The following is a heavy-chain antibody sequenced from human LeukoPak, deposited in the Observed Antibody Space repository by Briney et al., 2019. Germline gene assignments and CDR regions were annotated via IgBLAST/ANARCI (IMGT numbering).Heavy chain of an antibody. CDR1: GFTFNSYS. V-gene: IGHV3-21*01. CDR2: ISSSSSYI. Sequence: GGSLRLSCAASGFTFNSYSMNWVRQAPGKGLEWVSSISSSSSYIYFADSVKGRFTISRDNAKNSLSLQMNSLRAEDTAVYYCARDRIVGATLDYWGQGTLVTVSS. CDR3: ARDRIVGATLDY. D-gene: IGHD1-26*01. J-gene: IGHJ4*02.